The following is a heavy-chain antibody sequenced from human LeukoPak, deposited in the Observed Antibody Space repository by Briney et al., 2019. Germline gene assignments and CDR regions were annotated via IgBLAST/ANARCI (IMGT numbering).Heavy chain of an antibody. J-gene: IGHJ6*02. CDR3: ARASSSWFETYYYYGMDV. D-gene: IGHD6-13*01. CDR2: ISAYNGNT. Sequence: GASVKVSCKASGYTFTSYGISWVRQAPGQGLEWMGWISAYNGNTNYAQKLQGRVTMTTDTSTSTAYMELRSLRSDDTAVYYCARASSSWFETYYYYGMDVWGQGTTVTVSS. CDR1: GYTFTSYG. V-gene: IGHV1-18*01.